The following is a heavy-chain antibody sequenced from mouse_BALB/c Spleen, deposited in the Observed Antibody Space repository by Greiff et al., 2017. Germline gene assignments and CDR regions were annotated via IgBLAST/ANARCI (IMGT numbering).Heavy chain of an antibody. J-gene: IGHJ2*01. CDR1: GYTFTSYW. CDR2: IFPGTGTT. V-gene: IGHV1S132*01. D-gene: IGHD4-1*01. CDR3: ARKDWAFDY. Sequence: QVQLKESGAELVKPGASVKLSCKTSGYTFTSYWIQWVKQRPGQGLGWIGEIFPGTGTTYYNEKFKGKATLTIDTSSSTAYMQLSSLTSEDSAVYFCARKDWAFDYWGQGTTLTVSS.